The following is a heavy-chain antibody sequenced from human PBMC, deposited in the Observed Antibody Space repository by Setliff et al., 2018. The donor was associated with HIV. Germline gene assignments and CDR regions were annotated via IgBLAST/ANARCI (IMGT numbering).Heavy chain of an antibody. V-gene: IGHV3-66*02. CDR2: LYTDGTT. D-gene: IGHD3-10*01. J-gene: IGHJ3*02. CDR1: GITVQSNY. Sequence: GGSLRLSCVASGITVQSNYMSWVRQAPGKGLEWVSVLYTDGTTYYADSAKGRFTISRDTSTNTLFLQMNSLRLEDTAVYYCARREIWGHIYGSGAFNIWGQGTVVTVSS. CDR3: ARREIWGHIYGSGAFNI.